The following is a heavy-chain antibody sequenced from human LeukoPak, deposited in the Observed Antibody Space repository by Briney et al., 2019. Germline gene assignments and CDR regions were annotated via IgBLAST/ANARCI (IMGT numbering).Heavy chain of an antibody. CDR1: GGSISSGGYS. CDR2: IYHSGST. D-gene: IGHD5-18*01. V-gene: IGHV4-30-2*01. Sequence: PSETLCLTCAVSGGSISSGGYSWSWIRQPPGEGLEWIGYIYHSGSTYYNPSLKSRVTISVDRSENYISLKLSSVTAADTAVYYCARGGYTYGPTYNWFDPWGQGALVTVSS. CDR3: ARGGYTYGPTYNWFDP. J-gene: IGHJ5*02.